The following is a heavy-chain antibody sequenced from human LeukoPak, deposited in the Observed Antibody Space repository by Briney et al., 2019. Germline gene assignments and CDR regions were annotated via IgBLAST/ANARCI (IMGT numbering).Heavy chain of an antibody. V-gene: IGHV1-2*02. CDR1: GYTFTDYY. J-gene: IGHJ3*02. CDR3: AILGGVRGTKRAFDI. Sequence: ASVKVSCKASGYTFTDYYMHWVRQAPGQGLEWVGWINPNSGGTNYAQKFQGRVTMTRDTSISTAYMELSRLRSDDTAVYYCAILGGVRGTKRAFDIWGQGTMVTVSS. D-gene: IGHD3-10*01. CDR2: INPNSGGT.